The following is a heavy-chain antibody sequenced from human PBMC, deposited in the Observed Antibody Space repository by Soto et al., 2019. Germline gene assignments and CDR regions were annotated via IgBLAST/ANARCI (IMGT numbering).Heavy chain of an antibody. CDR1: GYTFTGYY. D-gene: IGHD3-10*01. CDR2: INPNSGGT. Sequence: GASVKVSCKASGYTFTGYYIHWVRQAPGQGLEWMGWINPNSGGTNYAQKFQGRVTMTRDTSISTAYMELSRLRSDDTAVYYCARAKATIMGRAAFDIWGQGTMVTV. J-gene: IGHJ3*02. CDR3: ARAKATIMGRAAFDI. V-gene: IGHV1-2*02.